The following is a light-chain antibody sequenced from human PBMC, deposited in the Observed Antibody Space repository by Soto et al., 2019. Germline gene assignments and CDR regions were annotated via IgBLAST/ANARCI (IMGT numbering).Light chain of an antibody. Sequence: EIVLTQSPGTLSLSPGERATLSCGASQSVNSNSLAWYQQKPGQAPRLLFYAASSRASGVPDRFSASGSGTDFTLTISRLEPEDFAVYHCQQYGSSPLTFGGGTKVDIK. CDR3: QQYGSSPLT. V-gene: IGKV3-20*01. J-gene: IGKJ4*01. CDR2: AAS. CDR1: QSVNSNS.